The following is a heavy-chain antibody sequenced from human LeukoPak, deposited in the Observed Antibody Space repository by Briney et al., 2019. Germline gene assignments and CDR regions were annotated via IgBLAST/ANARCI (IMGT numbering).Heavy chain of an antibody. CDR2: IYYSGST. Sequence: SETLSLTCTVSGGSISSYSWSWIRQLPGKGLEWIGYIYYSGSTNYNPSLKSRVTISVDTSKNQFSLNLTSVTAADTAVYYCARYKPSTYYYDSSGLDYWGQGTLVTVSS. J-gene: IGHJ4*02. V-gene: IGHV4-59*01. CDR1: GGSISSYS. D-gene: IGHD3-22*01. CDR3: ARYKPSTYYYDSSGLDY.